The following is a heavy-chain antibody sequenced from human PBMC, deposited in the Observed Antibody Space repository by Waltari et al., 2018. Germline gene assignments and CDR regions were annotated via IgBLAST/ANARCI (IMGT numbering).Heavy chain of an antibody. CDR3: AAVADYFDY. V-gene: IGHV3-9*01. Sequence: EVQLVESGGGLVQPGRSLRLSCAASGFTFADYAMHWVRQAPGKGLEWVSGISWNSGSIGYADSVKGRFTISRDNAKNSLYLQMNSLRAEDTALYYCAAVADYFDYWGQGTLVTVSS. D-gene: IGHD6-19*01. CDR2: ISWNSGSI. CDR1: GFTFADYA. J-gene: IGHJ4*02.